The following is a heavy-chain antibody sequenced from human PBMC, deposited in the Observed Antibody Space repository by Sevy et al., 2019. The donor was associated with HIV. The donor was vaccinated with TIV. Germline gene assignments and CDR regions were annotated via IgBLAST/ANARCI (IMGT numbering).Heavy chain of an antibody. D-gene: IGHD6-6*01. CDR1: GFTSSNAW. V-gene: IGHV3-15*01. CDR2: VKSKADGGTT. J-gene: IGHJ4*02. Sequence: GGSLRLSCAASGFTSSNAWMTWVHQAPGKGLEWVGRVKSKADGGTTDYGAPVKGRFTISGDDSKNTVYLQMNSLKSEDTGVYYCTTGRYSSSMYFEHWGQGTLVTVSS. CDR3: TTGRYSSSMYFEH.